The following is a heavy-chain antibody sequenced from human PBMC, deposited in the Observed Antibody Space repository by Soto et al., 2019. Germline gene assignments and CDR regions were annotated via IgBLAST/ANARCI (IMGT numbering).Heavy chain of an antibody. Sequence: NPSETLSLTCAVYGGSFSGYYWSWIRQPPGKGLEWIGEINHSGSTNYNPSLKSRVTISVDTSKNQFSLKLSSVTAVDTAVYYCARKVAGTRSAFDIWGQGTMVTVSS. J-gene: IGHJ3*02. CDR3: ARKVAGTRSAFDI. CDR1: GGSFSGYY. V-gene: IGHV4-34*01. CDR2: INHSGST. D-gene: IGHD6-19*01.